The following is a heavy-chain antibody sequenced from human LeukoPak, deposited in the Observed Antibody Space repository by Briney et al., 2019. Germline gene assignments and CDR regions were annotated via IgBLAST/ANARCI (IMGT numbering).Heavy chain of an antibody. CDR1: GFTFSNYG. CDR3: AKVGAGWELLTGYHSDYDYYGMDV. J-gene: IGHJ6*02. CDR2: ISYDGSTE. V-gene: IGHV3-30*18. Sequence: GGSLRLSCAAPGFTFSNYGMHWVRQAPGKGLEWVTVISYDGSTEYYADSVKGRFTISRDNSKNTLYLQMNSLRAEDTAVYYCAKVGAGWELLTGYHSDYDYYGMDVWGQGTTVTVSS. D-gene: IGHD1-26*01.